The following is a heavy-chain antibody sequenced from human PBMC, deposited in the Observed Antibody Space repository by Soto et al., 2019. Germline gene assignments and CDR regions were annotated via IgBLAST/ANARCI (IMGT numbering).Heavy chain of an antibody. Sequence: RSTLVNPAQTLTLTCTFSVFSLSTSGMCVSWIRQPPGKALEWLALIDWDDDKYYSTSLKTRLTISKDTSKNQVVLTMTNMDTVDTATYYCARIFSPYSSSWYAYYFDYWGQGTLVTVS. V-gene: IGHV2-70*01. J-gene: IGHJ4*02. CDR1: VFSLSTSGMC. CDR2: IDWDDDK. CDR3: ARIFSPYSSSWYAYYFDY. D-gene: IGHD6-13*01.